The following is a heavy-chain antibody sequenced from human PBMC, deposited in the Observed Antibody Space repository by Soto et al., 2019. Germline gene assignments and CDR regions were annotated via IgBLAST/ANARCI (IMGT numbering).Heavy chain of an antibody. CDR3: ARLRIATNNYKWFDP. D-gene: IGHD2-21*01. J-gene: IGHJ5*02. V-gene: IGHV4-31*03. Sequence: SETLSLTCIVSGAALNSGNYYWSWIRQVPGKGLEWIGHIYVSGAVDYNPSLRDRITISQDTSERQFSLNLRLVTAADTAVYYCARLRIATNNYKWFDPWGQGTLVTVSS. CDR2: IYVSGAV. CDR1: GAALNSGNYY.